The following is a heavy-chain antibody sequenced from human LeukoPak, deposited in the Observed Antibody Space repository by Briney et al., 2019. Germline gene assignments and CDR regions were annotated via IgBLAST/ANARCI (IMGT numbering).Heavy chain of an antibody. D-gene: IGHD3-3*01. J-gene: IGHJ4*02. CDR3: ARGRYDFWSGYYGILDY. Sequence: SETLSLTCTVSGGSISSYYWSWIRQPPGKGLEWIGYIYYSGSTNYNPSLKSRVTISVDTSKNQFSLKLSSVTAADTAVYYCARGRYDFWSGYYGILDYWGQGTLVTVSS. CDR1: GGSISSYY. CDR2: IYYSGST. V-gene: IGHV4-59*12.